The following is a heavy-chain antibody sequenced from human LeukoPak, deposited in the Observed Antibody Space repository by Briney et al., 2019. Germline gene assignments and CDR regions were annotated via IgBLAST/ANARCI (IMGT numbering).Heavy chain of an antibody. CDR3: ARGTGKTRFLEWLSHHFDY. J-gene: IGHJ4*02. CDR2: IYYSGST. V-gene: IGHV4-39*07. D-gene: IGHD3-3*01. Sequence: SETLSLTCTVSGGSISSSSYYWGWIRQPPGKGLEWIGSIYYSGSTYYNPSLKSRVTISVDTSKNQFSLKLSSVTAADTAVYYCARGTGKTRFLEWLSHHFDYWGQGTLVTVSS. CDR1: GGSISSSSYY.